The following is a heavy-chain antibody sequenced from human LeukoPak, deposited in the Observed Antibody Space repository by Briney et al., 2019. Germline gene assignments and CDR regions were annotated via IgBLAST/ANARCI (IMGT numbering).Heavy chain of an antibody. CDR2: ISYRGTTI. Sequence: PGGSLRLSCAASGFTFSSYGMHWVRQAPGKGLEWISYISYRGTTIYYADSVKGRFIISKDNAKNSLYPQMDSLRVEDTGVYKTRTYGYNFWDYWGRGTLVTVSS. CDR1: GFTFSSYG. CDR3: RTYGYNFWDY. D-gene: IGHD5-24*01. J-gene: IGHJ4*02. V-gene: IGHV3-48*04.